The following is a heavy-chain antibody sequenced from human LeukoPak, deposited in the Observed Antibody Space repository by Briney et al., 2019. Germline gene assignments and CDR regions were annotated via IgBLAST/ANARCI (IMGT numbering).Heavy chain of an antibody. CDR1: GYTFTDYY. J-gene: IGHJ6*02. V-gene: IGHV1-2*02. CDR2: INPKSGGT. CDR3: ARGATPSDCSGGSCYSLDYYYYGMDV. D-gene: IGHD2-15*01. Sequence: ASVKVSCKASGYTFTDYYIHWVRQAPGQDFEWMGWINPKSGGTEYAQKFQGRVTMTRDPSLSTAYMELSRLRSDDTAVYYCARGATPSDCSGGSCYSLDYYYYGMDVWGQGTTVTVSS.